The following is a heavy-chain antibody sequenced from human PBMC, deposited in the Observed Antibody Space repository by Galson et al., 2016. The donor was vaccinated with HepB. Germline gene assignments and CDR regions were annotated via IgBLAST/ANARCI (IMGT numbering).Heavy chain of an antibody. D-gene: IGHD3-10*01. Sequence: SLRLSCAVSGLDFRRYWMHWVRQTPGKGLVWVSRINADGTATGYADSVKGRFTISRDDAKNTLYLQMNTLRVEDTAVYYCTRGTRWYFDLWGRGTLLTVSS. J-gene: IGHJ2*01. CDR2: INADGTAT. CDR1: GLDFRRYW. V-gene: IGHV3-74*01. CDR3: TRGTRWYFDL.